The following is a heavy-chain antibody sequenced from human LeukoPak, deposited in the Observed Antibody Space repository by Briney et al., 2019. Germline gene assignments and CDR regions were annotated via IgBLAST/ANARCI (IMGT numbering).Heavy chain of an antibody. V-gene: IGHV1-18*01. D-gene: IGHD3-3*01. J-gene: IGHJ6*02. Sequence: ASVKVSCKASGYTFTSYGISWVRQAPGQGLEWMGWISAYNGNTNYAQKLQGRVTMTTDTSTSTAYMELRSLRSDDTAVYYCARDADFWSEGYGMDVWGQGTTVTVSS. CDR2: ISAYNGNT. CDR3: ARDADFWSEGYGMDV. CDR1: GYTFTSYG.